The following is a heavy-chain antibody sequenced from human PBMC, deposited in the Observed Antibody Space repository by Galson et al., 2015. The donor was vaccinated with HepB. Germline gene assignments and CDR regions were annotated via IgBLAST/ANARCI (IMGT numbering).Heavy chain of an antibody. D-gene: IGHD3-16*01. J-gene: IGHJ4*02. CDR1: GGSISSGGYY. CDR3: ARGDYIWGSHFDY. Sequence: SLTCTVSGGSISSGGYYWSWIRQHPGKGLEWIGYIYYSGSTYYNPSLKSRVTISVDTSKNQFSLKLSSVTAADTAVYYCARGDYIWGSHFDYWGQGTLVTVSS. CDR2: IYYSGST. V-gene: IGHV4-31*03.